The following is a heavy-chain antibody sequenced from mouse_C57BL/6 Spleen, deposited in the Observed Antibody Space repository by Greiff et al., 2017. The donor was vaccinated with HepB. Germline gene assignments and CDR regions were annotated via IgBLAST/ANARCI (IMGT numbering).Heavy chain of an antibody. V-gene: IGHV2-2*01. Sequence: QVHVKQSGPGLVQPSQSLSITCTVSGFSLTSYGVHWVRQSPGKGLEWLGVIWSGGSTDYNAAFISRLSISKDNSKSQVFFKMNSLQADDTAIYYCARNIGYDGGAMDYWGQGTSVTVSS. J-gene: IGHJ4*01. CDR2: IWSGGST. CDR1: GFSLTSYG. D-gene: IGHD2-2*01. CDR3: ARNIGYDGGAMDY.